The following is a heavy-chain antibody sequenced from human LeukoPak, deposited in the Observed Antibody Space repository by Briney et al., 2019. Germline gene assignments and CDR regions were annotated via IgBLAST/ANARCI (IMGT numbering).Heavy chain of an antibody. D-gene: IGHD6-13*01. V-gene: IGHV1-24*01. CDR2: FDHEDGEI. Sequence: SVKFSCKVFGYTLTELSMHWERQAPGKGHEEMGGFDHEDGEIIYAQKFQGRATLTEDTATDTAYMELSSLRSQDTAVYYCGTGISSSWYEGGGRVDYWGQGTLVTVSS. J-gene: IGHJ4*02. CDR1: GYTLTELS. CDR3: GTGISSSWYEGGGRVDY.